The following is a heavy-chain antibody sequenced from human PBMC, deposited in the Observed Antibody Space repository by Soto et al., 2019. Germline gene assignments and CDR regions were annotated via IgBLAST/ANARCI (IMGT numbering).Heavy chain of an antibody. CDR2: ISGSDGTT. CDR1: GFTFGTYT. J-gene: IGHJ6*02. Sequence: QSGGSLRLSCAASGFTFGTYTMSWVCQAPGKGLEWVSSISGSDGTTYYADSVKGRFSISRDKSKNTLYLQMNSLRAEDTAIYYCAKLDFWNSYYGLDVWGQGTTVTVSS. V-gene: IGHV3-23*01. CDR3: AKLDFWNSYYGLDV. D-gene: IGHD3-3*01.